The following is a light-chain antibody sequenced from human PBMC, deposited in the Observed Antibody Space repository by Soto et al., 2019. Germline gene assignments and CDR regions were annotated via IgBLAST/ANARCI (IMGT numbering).Light chain of an antibody. CDR1: HSISNW. J-gene: IGKJ1*01. CDR2: KAS. V-gene: IGKV1-5*03. CDR3: QQYDTYPRT. Sequence: DIQMTQSPSTLSASVGDRVTITCRASHSISNWLAWYQQKPGKAPKLLIFKASTLESGVPSRFSGSGSGTEFTLNISSLQPDDFATYHCQQYDTYPRTFVQGTMVDIK.